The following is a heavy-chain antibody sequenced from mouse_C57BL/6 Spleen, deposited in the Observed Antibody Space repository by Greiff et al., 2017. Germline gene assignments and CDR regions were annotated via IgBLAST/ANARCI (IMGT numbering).Heavy chain of an antibody. CDR1: GYTFTDYY. D-gene: IGHD1-1*01. V-gene: IGHV1-76*01. CDR3: SGSSCLYYIDY. J-gene: IGHJ2*02. Sequence: VKLQESGAELVRPGASVKLSCKASGYTFTDYYINWVKQRPGQGLEWIARIYPGSGNTYYNEKFKGKATLTAEKSSNTSYMKLDSLASDDSAVYFCSGSSCLYYIDYWGQGTSLTVSS. CDR2: IYPGSGNT.